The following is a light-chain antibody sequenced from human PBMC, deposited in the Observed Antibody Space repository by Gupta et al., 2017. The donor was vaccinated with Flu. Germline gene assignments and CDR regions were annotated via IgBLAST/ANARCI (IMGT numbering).Light chain of an antibody. V-gene: IGLV2-14*01. CDR2: DVS. CDR3: SSYTSGSTLVVA. J-gene: IGLJ2*01. CDR1: TCDVGGYTS. Sequence: QPALTQLAPASGPPGQPTAITCPGPTCDVGGYTSVSWYQQRPGTAPKHMIYDVSNRPSGISNRFSGSKSGNTASLTISGLQAEDEADYYCSSYTSGSTLVVAFGGGTKLTVL.